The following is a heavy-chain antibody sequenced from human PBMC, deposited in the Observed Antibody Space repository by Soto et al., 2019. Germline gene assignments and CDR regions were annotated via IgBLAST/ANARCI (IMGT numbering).Heavy chain of an antibody. CDR2: IYPGDSDT. CDR3: ARLYGDYFYYYGMDV. J-gene: IGHJ6*02. CDR1: GYSFTSYW. V-gene: IGHV5-51*01. Sequence: GESLKISCKGSGYSFTSYWIGWVRQMPGKGLEWMGIIYPGDSDTRYSPSFQGQVTISADKSISTAYLQWSSLKASDTAIYYCARLYGDYFYYYGMDVWGQGTTVTVSS. D-gene: IGHD4-17*01.